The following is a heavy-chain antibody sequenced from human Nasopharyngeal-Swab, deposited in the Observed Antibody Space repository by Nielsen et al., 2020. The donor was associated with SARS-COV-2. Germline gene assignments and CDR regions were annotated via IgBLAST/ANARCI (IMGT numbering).Heavy chain of an antibody. V-gene: IGHV3-21*01. J-gene: IGHJ4*02. CDR3: ARDGGATIFDY. CDR2: ISSSSSYI. CDR1: GFTFSSYS. D-gene: IGHD1-26*01. Sequence: GGSLRLSCAASGFTFSSYSMNWVSQAPGKGLEWVSSISSSSSYIYYADSVKGRFTISRDNAKNSLYLQMNSLRAEDTAVYYCARDGGATIFDYWGQGTLVTVSS.